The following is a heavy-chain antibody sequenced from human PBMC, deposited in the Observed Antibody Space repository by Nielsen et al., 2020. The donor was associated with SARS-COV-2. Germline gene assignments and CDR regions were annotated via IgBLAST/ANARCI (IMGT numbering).Heavy chain of an antibody. J-gene: IGHJ4*02. Sequence: ASVKVSCKVSGYTLTELSMHWVRQATGQGLEWMGWMNPNSGNTGYAQKFQGRVTMTRNTSISTAYMELSSLRSEDTAVYYCARGSGILWFGDQGTLVTVSS. CDR2: MNPNSGNT. V-gene: IGHV1-8*01. D-gene: IGHD3-10*01. CDR1: GYTLTELS. CDR3: ARGSGILWF.